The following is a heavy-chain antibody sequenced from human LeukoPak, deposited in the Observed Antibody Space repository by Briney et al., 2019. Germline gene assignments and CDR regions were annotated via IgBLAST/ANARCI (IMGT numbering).Heavy chain of an antibody. Sequence: GGSLRLSCAASGFTFDNYAMHWVRQAPGKGLEWVSAISGSGGSTYYADSVKGRFTISRDNSKNTLYLQMNSLRAEDTAVYYCAKDLSSRSYYDFWSGYFYNWFDPWGQGTLVTVSS. V-gene: IGHV3-23*01. CDR2: ISGSGGST. CDR1: GFTFDNYA. D-gene: IGHD3-3*01. J-gene: IGHJ5*02. CDR3: AKDLSSRSYYDFWSGYFYNWFDP.